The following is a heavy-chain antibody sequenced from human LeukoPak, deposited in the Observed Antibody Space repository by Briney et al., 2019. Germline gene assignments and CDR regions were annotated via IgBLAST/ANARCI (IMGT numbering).Heavy chain of an antibody. V-gene: IGHV1-69*13. CDR2: IVPYLFTA. CDR1: GGTFSRHA. D-gene: IGHD6-13*01. J-gene: IGHJ4*02. Sequence: GASVKVSCKASGGTFSRHAISWVRQAPGQGLEWMGGIVPYLFTANYAGKFQPRVTITADDSTSTAYMELRSLTSEDTAVYYCAIPPGGYSSSLNSNFEYWGQGTLVTVSS. CDR3: AIPPGGYSSSLNSNFEY.